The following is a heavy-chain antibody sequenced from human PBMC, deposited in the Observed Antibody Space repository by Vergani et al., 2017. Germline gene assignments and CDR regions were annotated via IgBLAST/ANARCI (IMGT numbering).Heavy chain of an antibody. V-gene: IGHV4-34*01. J-gene: IGHJ2*01. Sequence: QVQLQQWGAGLLKPSETLSLTCAVYGGSFSGYYWSWIRQPPGKGLEWIGEINHSGSTNYNPSLKSRVTISVDTSKNQFSLKLSSVTAADTAVYYCARRAGYSYGLRYFDLWGRGTLVTVSS. CDR3: ARRAGYSYGLRYFDL. CDR2: INHSGST. D-gene: IGHD5-18*01. CDR1: GGSFSGYY.